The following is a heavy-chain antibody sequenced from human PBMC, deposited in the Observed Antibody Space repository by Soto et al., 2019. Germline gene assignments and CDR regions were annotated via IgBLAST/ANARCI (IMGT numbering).Heavy chain of an antibody. Sequence: QVQLQESGPGLVKPSQTLSLTCTVSGGSFSSGSYSWSWIRQLPGRGLEWMGYIYDSGSTFYSPSLKSRFSILMDRSKNLFSLELTSVTAADKSVDYCTRGSIGRVSDIWGQGTVVTVSS. CDR1: GGSFSSGSYS. J-gene: IGHJ3*02. CDR3: TRGSIGRVSDI. D-gene: IGHD3-10*01. CDR2: IYDSGST. V-gene: IGHV4-31*03.